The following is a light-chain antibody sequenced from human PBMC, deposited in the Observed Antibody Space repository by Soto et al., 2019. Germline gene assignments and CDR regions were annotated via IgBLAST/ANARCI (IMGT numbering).Light chain of an antibody. CDR1: ESVTSSS. CDR3: QQFDASRQYT. Sequence: VLTQSPDTLSLSPGESATLSCRASESVTSSSLAWYQVKPGQAPRLLMFGASNRGSGIPARFSGSGSGTDFILTISRLEPEDSAVYYCQQFDASRQYTFGQGTKVEIK. V-gene: IGKV3-20*01. CDR2: GAS. J-gene: IGKJ2*01.